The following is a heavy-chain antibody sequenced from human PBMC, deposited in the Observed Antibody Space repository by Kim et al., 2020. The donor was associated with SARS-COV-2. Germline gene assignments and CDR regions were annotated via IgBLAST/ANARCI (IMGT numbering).Heavy chain of an antibody. CDR1: GFTFSSYG. V-gene: IGHV3-33*01. D-gene: IGHD3-10*01. J-gene: IGHJ3*02. CDR2: IWYDGSNK. Sequence: GGSLRLSCAASGFTFSSYGMHWVRQAPGKGLEWVAVIWYDGSNKYYADSVKGRFTISRDNSKNTLYLQMNSLRAEDTAVYYCARDHLGDGSGNRAFDIWGQGTMVTVSS. CDR3: ARDHLGDGSGNRAFDI.